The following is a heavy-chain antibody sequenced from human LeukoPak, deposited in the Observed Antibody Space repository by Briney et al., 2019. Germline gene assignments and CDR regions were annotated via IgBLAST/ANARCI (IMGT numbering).Heavy chain of an antibody. CDR1: GGSFSGYY. J-gene: IGHJ4*02. CDR2: INHSGST. Sequence: SETLSLTCAVYGGSFSGYYWSWIRQPPGKGLEWIGEINHSGSTNYNPSLKSRVTISVDTSKNQFSLKLSSVTAADTAVYYCARSTSISGYDLDYWGQGTLVTVSS. CDR3: ARSTSISGYDLDY. D-gene: IGHD5-12*01. V-gene: IGHV4-34*01.